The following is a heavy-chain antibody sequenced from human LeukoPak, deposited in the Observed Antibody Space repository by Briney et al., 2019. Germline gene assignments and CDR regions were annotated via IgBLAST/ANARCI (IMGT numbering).Heavy chain of an antibody. V-gene: IGHV1-46*01. CDR2: INPSGGAT. D-gene: IGHD7-27*01. CDR1: GDTFTSYY. Sequence: ASVKVSCKASGDTFTSYYMHWVRQAPGQGLEWMGIINPSGGATSYAQKFQGRVTMTRDTSTSTVYMELSSLRSEDTAVYYCARGLGIWGYFDYWGQGILVTVSS. J-gene: IGHJ4*02. CDR3: ARGLGIWGYFDY.